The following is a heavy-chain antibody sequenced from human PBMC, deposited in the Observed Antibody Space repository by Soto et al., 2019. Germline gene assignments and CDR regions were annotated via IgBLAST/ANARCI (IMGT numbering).Heavy chain of an antibody. CDR2: IYYSGST. D-gene: IGHD3-10*01. J-gene: IGHJ6*02. CDR3: ARGSGSGSSSSYYYGMDV. V-gene: IGHV4-39*01. Sequence: SETLSLTCTVSGGSISSSSYYWGWIRQPPGKGLEWIGSIYYSGSTYYNPSLKSRVTISVDTSKNQFSLKLSSVTAADTAVYYCARGSGSGSSSSYYYGMDVWCQGPTVT. CDR1: GGSISSSSYY.